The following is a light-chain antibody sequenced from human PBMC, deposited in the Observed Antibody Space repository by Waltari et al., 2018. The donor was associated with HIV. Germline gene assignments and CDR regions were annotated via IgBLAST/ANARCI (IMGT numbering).Light chain of an antibody. V-gene: IGKV3-20*01. CDR1: QSFDSDY. CDR2: GAYGAF. Sequence: EIVLTQSPVTLSLSPGERATLSCRASQSFDSDYLAWYQQKPGQSPRLLVYGAYGAFTGDPGIPDRFRGSGSGTDFSVAISGLQPEDSAMYYCQQYASSPSTFGGGTKVEIK. CDR3: QQYASSPST. J-gene: IGKJ4*01.